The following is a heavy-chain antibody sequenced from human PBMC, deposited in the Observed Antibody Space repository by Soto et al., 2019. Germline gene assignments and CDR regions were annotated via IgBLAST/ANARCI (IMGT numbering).Heavy chain of an antibody. CDR3: ARANYYDSSGSRGTDWYFDL. J-gene: IGHJ2*01. CDR2: INPSGGST. D-gene: IGHD3-22*01. CDR1: GYTFTSYY. Sequence: ASVKVSCKASGYTFTSYYMHWVRQAPGQGLEWMGIINPSGGSTSYPQKFQGRVTMTRDTSTSTVYMELSSLRSEDTAVYYCARANYYDSSGSRGTDWYFDLWGRGTLVTVSS. V-gene: IGHV1-46*01.